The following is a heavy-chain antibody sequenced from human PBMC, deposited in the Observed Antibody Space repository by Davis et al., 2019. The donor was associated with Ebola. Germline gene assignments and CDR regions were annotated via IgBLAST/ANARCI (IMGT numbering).Heavy chain of an antibody. Sequence: GGSLRLSCLASGFTFRTYDMSWVRQAPGKGLECISLISRKDGSTDYADSVKGRFTISRDNSKNTLYLQMNSLRAEDTAVYYCAKDEMDCSSTSCYWGGYYYYYYMDVWGKGTTVTVSS. V-gene: IGHV3-23*01. CDR3: AKDEMDCSSTSCYWGGYYYYYYMDV. CDR2: ISRKDGST. D-gene: IGHD2-2*01. CDR1: GFTFRTYD. J-gene: IGHJ6*03.